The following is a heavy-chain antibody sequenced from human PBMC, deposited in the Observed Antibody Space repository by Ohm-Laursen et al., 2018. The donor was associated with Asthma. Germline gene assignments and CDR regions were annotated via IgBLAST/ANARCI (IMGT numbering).Heavy chain of an antibody. CDR1: GYTFTSYY. CDR3: ARDFVAQGASRALDY. V-gene: IGHV1-46*03. D-gene: IGHD3-10*01. J-gene: IGHJ4*02. Sequence: ASVKVSCKPSGYTFTSYYMHWVRQAPGQGLEWMGIINPSGGSTSYAQKFQGRVTMTRDTSTSTVYMELSSLRSEDTAVYYCARDFVAQGASRALDYWGQGTLVTVSS. CDR2: INPSGGST.